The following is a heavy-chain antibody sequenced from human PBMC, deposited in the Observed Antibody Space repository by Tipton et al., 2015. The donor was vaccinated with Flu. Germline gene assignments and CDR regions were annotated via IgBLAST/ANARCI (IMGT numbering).Heavy chain of an antibody. CDR3: ARDRGDGYNDDAFDI. J-gene: IGHJ3*02. V-gene: IGHV4-59*01. CDR1: GDSISPSY. Sequence: TLSLTCTASGDSISPSYWTWIRQPPGKGLEWIGHIYYRGSTNYNPSLKSRDTISEDTPKNQFSLKLSSVTAADTAVYYCARDRGDGYNDDAFDIWGQGTMVTVPS. CDR2: IYYRGST. D-gene: IGHD5-24*01.